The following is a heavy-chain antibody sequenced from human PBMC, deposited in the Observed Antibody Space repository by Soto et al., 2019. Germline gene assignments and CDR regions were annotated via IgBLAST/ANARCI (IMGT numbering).Heavy chain of an antibody. CDR1: GGSISSGGYY. CDR3: ARLPDAKLELDY. J-gene: IGHJ4*02. CDR2: IYYSGST. V-gene: IGHV4-31*03. Sequence: SETLSLTCTVSGGSISSGGYYWSWIRQHPGKGLEWIGYIYYSGSTYYNPSLKSRVTISVDTSKNQFSLKLSSATAADTAVYYCARLPDAKLELDYWGQGTLVTVSS. D-gene: IGHD1-1*01.